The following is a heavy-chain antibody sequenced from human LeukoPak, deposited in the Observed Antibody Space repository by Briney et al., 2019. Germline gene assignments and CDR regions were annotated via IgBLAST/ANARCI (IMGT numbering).Heavy chain of an antibody. Sequence: GGSLRLSCVASDFTLSNYWMSWVREAPGKGLEWVANIKQDGSEINYVDSVKGRFTISRDNAKNSLYLQMNSLRAEDTAVYYCARDQSAGYSSSGSSSWGRLGDWGQGTLVTVSS. CDR1: DFTLSNYW. D-gene: IGHD6-13*01. V-gene: IGHV3-7*01. J-gene: IGHJ4*02. CDR2: IKQDGSEI. CDR3: ARDQSAGYSSSGSSSWGRLGD.